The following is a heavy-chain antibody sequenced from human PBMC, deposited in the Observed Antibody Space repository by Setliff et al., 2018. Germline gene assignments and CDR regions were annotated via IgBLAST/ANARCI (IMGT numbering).Heavy chain of an antibody. CDR1: GGSIRSGSFY. Sequence: LSLTCTVSGGSIRSGSFYWSWIRQSAEKGLEWIGRVHASGSPNYNPSFKGRVTISLDTSTNQSSLNLNSVTAADTAVYYCAKERYFDWFFENWGQGTLVTVSS. CDR2: VHASGSP. CDR3: AKERYFDWFFEN. J-gene: IGHJ4*02. D-gene: IGHD3-9*01. V-gene: IGHV4-61*02.